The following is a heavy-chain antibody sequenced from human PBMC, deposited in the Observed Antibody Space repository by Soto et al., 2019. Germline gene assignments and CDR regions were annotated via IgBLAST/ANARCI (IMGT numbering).Heavy chain of an antibody. D-gene: IGHD2-2*01. CDR3: ARLERGGGYCSSTSCGVWTFDY. CDR2: IYYSGST. Sequence: SETLSLTCTVSGGSISSSSYYWGWIRQPPGKGLEWIGSIYYSGSTYYNPSLKSRVTISVDTSKNQFSLKLSSVTAADTAVYYCARLERGGGYCSSTSCGVWTFDYWGQGTLVTVSS. V-gene: IGHV4-39*01. CDR1: GGSISSSSYY. J-gene: IGHJ4*02.